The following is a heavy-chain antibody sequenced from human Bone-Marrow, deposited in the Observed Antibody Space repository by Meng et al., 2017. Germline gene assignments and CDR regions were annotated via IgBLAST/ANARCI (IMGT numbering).Heavy chain of an antibody. Sequence: QVRPGQSGLDVTKPGPVGKVSCKASGSTLPDYYLHWVRQALGQGLEWMGRINPKSGDTHYAQKFQGRVTMTGDTSISTAYMELSGLRSDDTAMYYCARDEDISAAGKLFGDYWGQGTLVTVSS. D-gene: IGHD6-13*01. CDR2: INPKSGDT. CDR3: ARDEDISAAGKLFGDY. V-gene: IGHV1-2*06. CDR1: GSTLPDYY. J-gene: IGHJ4*02.